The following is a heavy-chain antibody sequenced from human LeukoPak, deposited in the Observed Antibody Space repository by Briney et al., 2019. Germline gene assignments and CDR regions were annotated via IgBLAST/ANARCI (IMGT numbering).Heavy chain of an antibody. D-gene: IGHD1-26*01. J-gene: IGHJ4*02. Sequence: SETLSLTCTVSGGSISSYYWSWIRQPPGKGLEWIGYIYYSGSTNYNPSLKSRVTISVDTSKNKFSLRLNSVTAADTAVYYCARQPTVVGAARGAYFDYWGQGTLVTVSS. V-gene: IGHV4-59*08. CDR1: GGSISSYY. CDR2: IYYSGST. CDR3: ARQPTVVGAARGAYFDY.